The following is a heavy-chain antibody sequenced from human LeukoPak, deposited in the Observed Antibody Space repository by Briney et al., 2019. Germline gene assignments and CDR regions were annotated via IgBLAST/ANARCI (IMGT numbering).Heavy chain of an antibody. D-gene: IGHD6-19*01. CDR3: ANNFYSSGWGFDY. CDR2: ISYDGSNK. V-gene: IGHV3-30*18. Sequence: GGSLRLSCAASGSTFSSYGMHWVRQAPGKGLEWVAVISYDGSNKYYADSVKGRFTISRDNSKNTLYLQMNSLRAEDTAVYYCANNFYSSGWGFDYWGQGTLVTVSS. J-gene: IGHJ4*02. CDR1: GSTFSSYG.